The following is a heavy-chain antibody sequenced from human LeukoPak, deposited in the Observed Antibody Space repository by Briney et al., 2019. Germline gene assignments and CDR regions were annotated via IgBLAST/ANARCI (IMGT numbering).Heavy chain of an antibody. CDR3: ARDPAYCSGGSCEEYYFDY. J-gene: IGHJ4*02. D-gene: IGHD2-15*01. Sequence: GASVKVSYKASGYTFTGYYMHWVRQATGQGLEWMGWINPNSGGTNYAQKFQGRVTMTRDTSISTAYMELSRLRSDDTAVYYCARDPAYCSGGSCEEYYFDYWGQGTLVTVSS. V-gene: IGHV1-2*02. CDR1: GYTFTGYY. CDR2: INPNSGGT.